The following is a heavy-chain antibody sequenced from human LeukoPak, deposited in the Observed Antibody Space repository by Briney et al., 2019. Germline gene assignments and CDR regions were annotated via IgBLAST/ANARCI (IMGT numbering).Heavy chain of an antibody. V-gene: IGHV3-21*04. J-gene: IGHJ6*03. D-gene: IGHD3-16*01. CDR2: ISSSSTYT. Sequence: PGGSLRLSCAASGFTFSSYGMNWVRQAPGKGLEWVSSISSSSTYTYYADSVKGRFTISRDNAKNSLYLQMNSLRAEDMALYYCAKGGGGRLIYYYYMDVWGKGTTVTVSS. CDR1: GFTFSSYG. CDR3: AKGGGGRLIYYYYMDV.